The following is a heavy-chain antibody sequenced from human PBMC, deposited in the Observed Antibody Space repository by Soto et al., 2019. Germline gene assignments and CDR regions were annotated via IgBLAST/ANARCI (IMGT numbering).Heavy chain of an antibody. J-gene: IGHJ4*02. D-gene: IGHD2-15*01. V-gene: IGHV3-23*01. CDR2: ISGSGGNST. CDR1: GFTFSSYA. Sequence: GGSLRLSCAASGFTFSSYAMSWVRQAPGKGLEWVSAISGSGGNSTFYGDTVKGRFNFTRDNAKNTLYLEMSSLGAEDWAVDGCAKGGGSCCFDCWGQGTLVTVSS. CDR3: AKGGGSCCFDC.